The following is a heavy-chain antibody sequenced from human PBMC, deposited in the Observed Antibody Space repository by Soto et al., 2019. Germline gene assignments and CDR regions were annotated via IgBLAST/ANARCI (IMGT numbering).Heavy chain of an antibody. Sequence: PSETLSLTCAVSGGSISSGGYSWSWIRQPPGKGLEWIGYIYHSGSTYYNPSLKSRVTISVDTSKNQFSLKLSSVTAADTAVYYCARRQSDYYGSGSYYYYYYGMDVWGQGTTVTVSS. D-gene: IGHD3-10*01. CDR2: IYHSGST. V-gene: IGHV4-30-2*05. CDR1: GGSISSGGYS. CDR3: ARRQSDYYGSGSYYYYYYGMDV. J-gene: IGHJ6*02.